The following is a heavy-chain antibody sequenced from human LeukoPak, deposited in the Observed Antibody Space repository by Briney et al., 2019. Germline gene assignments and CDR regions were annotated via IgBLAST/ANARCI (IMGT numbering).Heavy chain of an antibody. V-gene: IGHV3-30*02. D-gene: IGHD3-22*01. Sequence: GGSLRLSCAASGFTFSSFGMHWVRQAPGKGLEWVAFKRYDGSNKYYADSVKGRFTISRDNSKNTLYLQMNSLRAEDTAVYYCAKDMTAKYYYDSSGYYSDAFDIWGQRTMVTVSS. CDR1: GFTFSSFG. CDR3: AKDMTAKYYYDSSGYYSDAFDI. J-gene: IGHJ3*02. CDR2: KRYDGSNK.